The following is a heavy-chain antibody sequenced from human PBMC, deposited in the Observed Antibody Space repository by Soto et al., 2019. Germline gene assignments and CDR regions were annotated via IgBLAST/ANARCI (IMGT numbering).Heavy chain of an antibody. Sequence: ASVKVSCKASGYTFTSYDINWVRQATGQGLEWMGWMNPNSGNTGYAQKFQGRVTMTRNTSISTAYMELSSLRSEDTAVYYCARGIGEYYDFWSGYYNWFDPWGQGTLVT. CDR3: ARGIGEYYDFWSGYYNWFDP. D-gene: IGHD3-3*01. CDR1: GYTFTSYD. V-gene: IGHV1-8*01. CDR2: MNPNSGNT. J-gene: IGHJ5*02.